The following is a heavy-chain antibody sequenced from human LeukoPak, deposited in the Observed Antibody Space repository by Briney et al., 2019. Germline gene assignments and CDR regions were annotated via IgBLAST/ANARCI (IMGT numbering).Heavy chain of an antibody. Sequence: SETLSLTCTVSGGSISSYYWSWIRQPPGKGLEWIGYIYYSGSTNYNPSLKSRVTISVDTSKNQFSLELSSVTAADTAVYYCARENSGYCSSTSCYAFDYRGQGTLVTVSS. CDR3: ARENSGYCSSTSCYAFDY. CDR1: GGSISSYY. V-gene: IGHV4-59*01. J-gene: IGHJ4*02. CDR2: IYYSGST. D-gene: IGHD2-2*03.